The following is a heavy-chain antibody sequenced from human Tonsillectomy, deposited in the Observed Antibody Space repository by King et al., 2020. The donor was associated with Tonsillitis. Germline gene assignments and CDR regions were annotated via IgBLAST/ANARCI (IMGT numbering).Heavy chain of an antibody. V-gene: IGHV2-5*02. J-gene: IGHJ1*01. CDR2: IYWDDDK. D-gene: IGHD3-22*01. CDR3: AHRAASSGHYYGDAEYFQH. CDR1: GFSLNTSGVG. Sequence: TLKESGPALVKPTQTLTLTCTFSGFSLNTSGVGVAWIRQPPGKALEWLAVIYWDDDKRYSPSLKSRLTITKDTSKNQVVLTMTNMDPVDTATYYCAHRAASSGHYYGDAEYFQHWGQGTLVTVSS.